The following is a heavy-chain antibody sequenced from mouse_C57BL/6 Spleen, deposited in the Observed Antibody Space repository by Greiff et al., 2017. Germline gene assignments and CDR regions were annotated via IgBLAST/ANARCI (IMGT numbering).Heavy chain of an antibody. D-gene: IGHD1-1*01. Sequence: VKLQQPGAELVMPGASVKLSCKASGYTFTSYWMHWVKQRPGQGLEWIGEIDPSDSYTNYNQKFKGKSTLTVDNSSSTAYMQLSSLTSEDSAVYYCARWSTVVADYFDYWGQGTTLTVSS. CDR1: GYTFTSYW. J-gene: IGHJ2*01. CDR2: IDPSDSYT. CDR3: ARWSTVVADYFDY. V-gene: IGHV1-69*01.